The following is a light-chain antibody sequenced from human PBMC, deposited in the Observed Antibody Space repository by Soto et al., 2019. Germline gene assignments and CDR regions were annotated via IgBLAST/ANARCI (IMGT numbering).Light chain of an antibody. V-gene: IGKV1-9*01. Sequence: IPLTQSPSSLSASVGDRVTITCRASQGIYNYLAWYQQKPGKAPNLLIFAASTLQSGVPSRFSGSGSGTDFTLTISSLQPEDFATYYCQQLHSYPRTFGQGTKVEVK. CDR3: QQLHSYPRT. CDR1: QGIYNY. CDR2: AAS. J-gene: IGKJ1*01.